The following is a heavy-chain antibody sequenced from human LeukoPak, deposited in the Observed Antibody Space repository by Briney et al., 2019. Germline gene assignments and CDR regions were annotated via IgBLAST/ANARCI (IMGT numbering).Heavy chain of an antibody. CDR3: AKDEVTSGGGLAS. J-gene: IGHJ5*01. Sequence: GGSLRLSCAASGFTVSGTHMSWVRQAPGKGLEWVSAMYTGGTTYYADSVTGRFTVSRDTSRNTLFLHMDSLRAQDTAVYSCAKDEVTSGGGLASWGQGTLVIVSS. CDR2: MYTGGTT. D-gene: IGHD2-21*02. V-gene: IGHV3-53*01. CDR1: GFTVSGTH.